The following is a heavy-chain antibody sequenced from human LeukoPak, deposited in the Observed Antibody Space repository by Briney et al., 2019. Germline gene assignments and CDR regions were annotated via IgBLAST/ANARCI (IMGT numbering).Heavy chain of an antibody. J-gene: IGHJ5*02. Sequence: GGSLRLSCVTSGFTFSNYWMHWVRQPPGKGLVWVSRIYVDGRTTNYADSVKGRFTISRDNAKNTVYLEMNSLSVEDTATYYCIRDFRSADLWGQGTLVTVTS. CDR2: IYVDGRTT. CDR1: GFTFSNYW. V-gene: IGHV3-74*01. CDR3: IRDFRSADL.